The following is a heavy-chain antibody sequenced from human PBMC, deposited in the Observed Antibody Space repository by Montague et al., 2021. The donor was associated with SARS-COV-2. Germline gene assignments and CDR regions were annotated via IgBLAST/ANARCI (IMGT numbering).Heavy chain of an antibody. D-gene: IGHD4-11*01. CDR2: IYYSGDT. CDR3: VRGGDYTDYGRVDY. V-gene: IGHV4-39*01. J-gene: IGHJ4*02. CDR1: GGSISTGSYY. Sequence: SETLSLTCSFSGGSISTGSYYWGWIRQPPRKGLEWIGSIYYSGDTYYNPSLKSRVTISVDTSKNKFSLMLSSVTAADTAVYCCVRGGDYTDYGRVDYWGQGTLVIGSS.